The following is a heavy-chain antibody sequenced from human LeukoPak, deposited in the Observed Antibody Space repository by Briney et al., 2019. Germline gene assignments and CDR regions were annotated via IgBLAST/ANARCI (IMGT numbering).Heavy chain of an antibody. CDR3: ARGWYNFDY. CDR2: ISYDGSNK. D-gene: IGHD6-19*01. J-gene: IGHJ4*02. V-gene: IGHV3-30*04. CDR1: GFTFSSYA. Sequence: GRSLRLSCAASGFTFSSYAMHWVRQAPGKGLEWVAVISYDGSNKYYADSVKGRFTISRDNSKNTLYLQMNSLRAEDTAVYYCARGWYNFDYWGQGTRVTVSS.